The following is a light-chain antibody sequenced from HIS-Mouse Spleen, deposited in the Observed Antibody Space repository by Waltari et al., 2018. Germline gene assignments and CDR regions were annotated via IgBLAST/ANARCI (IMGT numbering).Light chain of an antibody. V-gene: IGLV2-11*01. CDR3: CSYAGSYTWV. Sequence: QSALTQPRSVSGSPGQSVTISCTGTSRAVGGYNYVPWYQQHPGKAPKLMIYDVSKRPSGVPDRFSGSKSGNTASLTISGLQAEDEADYYCCSYAGSYTWVFGGGTKLTVL. J-gene: IGLJ3*02. CDR2: DVS. CDR1: SRAVGGYNY.